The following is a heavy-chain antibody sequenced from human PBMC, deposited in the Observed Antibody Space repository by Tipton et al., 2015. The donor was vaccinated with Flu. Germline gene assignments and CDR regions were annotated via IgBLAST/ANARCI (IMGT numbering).Heavy chain of an antibody. V-gene: IGHV3-30-3*01. CDR3: VRAQACGDSCYIIDY. J-gene: IGHJ4*02. CDR2: ISTDGNNK. D-gene: IGHD2-21*01. Sequence: QVQLVQSGGGGVQPGRSLRLSCEASGFTFSSHAMHWVRQAPGKGLEWVAIISTDGNNKRYADSVEGRFTISRDNSRNTLYLQMSSLGAEDTALYYCVRAQACGDSCYIIDYWGQGTLVTVSS. CDR1: GFTFSSHA.